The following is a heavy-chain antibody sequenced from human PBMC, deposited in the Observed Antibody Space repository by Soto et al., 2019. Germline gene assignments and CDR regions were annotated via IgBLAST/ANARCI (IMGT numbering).Heavy chain of an antibody. V-gene: IGHV1-18*01. D-gene: IGHD1-7*01. J-gene: IGHJ6*02. CDR3: ASMITGTTYYYGMDV. CDR2: ISAYNGNT. CDR1: VYTFTSYG. Sequence: XSVKVSCKASVYTFTSYGISWVRQAPGQGLEWMGWISAYNGNTNYAQKLQGRVTMTTDTSTSTAYMELRSLRSDDTAVYYCASMITGTTYYYGMDVWGQGTTVTVSS.